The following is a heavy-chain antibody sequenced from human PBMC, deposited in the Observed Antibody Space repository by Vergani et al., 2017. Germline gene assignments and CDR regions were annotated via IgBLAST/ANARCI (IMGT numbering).Heavy chain of an antibody. V-gene: IGHV3-30*02. CDR3: TKAGQYDSDNFHDS. CDR2: IRYDGSSE. J-gene: IGHJ1*01. Sequence: VHLVESGGGLVQPGRSLRLSCSGSGFTLGDYAMTWVRQAPGKGLEWVSFIRYDGSSEYYGDSVKGRFTISRDNSQTTVFLQMNSLRADDSAVYYCTKAGQYDSDNFHDSWGQGALVTVAS. CDR1: GFTLGDYA. D-gene: IGHD3-22*01.